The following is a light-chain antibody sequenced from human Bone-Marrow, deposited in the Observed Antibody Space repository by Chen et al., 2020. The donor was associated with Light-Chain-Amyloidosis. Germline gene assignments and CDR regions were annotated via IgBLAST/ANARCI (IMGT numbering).Light chain of an antibody. Sequence: QSALTQPASVSGSPGQSITISCTGTSSDVGSYNLISWYQQHPGKAPKLMIYEVSKRPSGVSNLFSGSKSGNTASLTISGLQAEDEADYYCCSYAGSSTFWVFGGGTKLTVL. V-gene: IGLV2-23*02. CDR1: SSDVGSYNL. CDR3: CSYAGSSTFWV. J-gene: IGLJ3*02. CDR2: EVS.